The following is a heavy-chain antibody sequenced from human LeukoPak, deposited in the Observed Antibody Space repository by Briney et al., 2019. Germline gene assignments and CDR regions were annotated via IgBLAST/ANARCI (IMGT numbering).Heavy chain of an antibody. D-gene: IGHD2-21*01. CDR2: ISAYSGNT. Sequence: GASVKVSCKASGYTFTSYDINWVRQAPGQGLEWMGWISAYSGNTIYAQKLQGRVTMTTDTSTTTAYMELRSLRSDDTAVYYCARDRDYSPDYWGQGTLVTVSS. J-gene: IGHJ4*02. V-gene: IGHV1-18*01. CDR1: GYTFTSYD. CDR3: ARDRDYSPDY.